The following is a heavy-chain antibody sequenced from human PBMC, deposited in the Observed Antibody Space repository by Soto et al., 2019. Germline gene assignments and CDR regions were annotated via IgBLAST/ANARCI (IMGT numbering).Heavy chain of an antibody. J-gene: IGHJ6*02. CDR2: ISYDGRNK. Sequence: QVQLVESGGGGVQPGRSLRLSCAASGFTFSSYGMHWVRQAPGKGLEWVAVISYDGRNKYYADSVKGRFTISRDNSKNTLYLQMSSLRAEDTAVYYCVKDGSSGWPYYYGMDDWGQGTTVTVSS. D-gene: IGHD6-19*01. V-gene: IGHV3-30*18. CDR3: VKDGSSGWPYYYGMDD. CDR1: GFTFSSYG.